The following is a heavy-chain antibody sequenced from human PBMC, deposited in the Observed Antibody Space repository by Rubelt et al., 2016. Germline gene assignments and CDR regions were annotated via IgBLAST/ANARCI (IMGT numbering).Heavy chain of an antibody. J-gene: IGHJ4*02. Sequence: WVGRIKSKTAGGATDYAAPVKDRFTMSSDDSKNTLYLQMNSLITEDTAVYYCTTKTAMVSDYDYWGQGTLITVSS. CDR3: TTKTAMVSDYDY. CDR2: IKSKTAGGAT. D-gene: IGHD5-18*01. V-gene: IGHV3-15*07.